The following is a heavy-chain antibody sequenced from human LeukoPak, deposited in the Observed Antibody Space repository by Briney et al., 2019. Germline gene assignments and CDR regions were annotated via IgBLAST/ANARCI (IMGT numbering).Heavy chain of an antibody. V-gene: IGHV4-31*03. CDR1: GGSISSGGYY. D-gene: IGHD2-8*01. CDR3: ARQTRYCTNGVCYNWFDP. Sequence: SETLSLTCTVSGGSISSGGYYWSWIRQHPGKGLEWIGYIYYSGSTYYNPSLKSRVTISVDTSKNQFSQKLSSVTAADTAVYYCARQTRYCTNGVCYNWFDPWGQGTLVTVSS. J-gene: IGHJ5*02. CDR2: IYYSGST.